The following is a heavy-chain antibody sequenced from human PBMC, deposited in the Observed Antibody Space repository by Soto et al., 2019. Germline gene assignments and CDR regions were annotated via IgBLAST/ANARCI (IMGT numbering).Heavy chain of an antibody. Sequence: ASVKVSCKASGYTFTSYGISWVRQAPGQGLEWMGWISAYNGNTNYAQKLQGRVTMTTDTSTSTAYMELRSLRSDDTAVYYCAVEDPSIAARRSEYYYYYMDVWGKGTTVTVSS. V-gene: IGHV1-18*01. CDR3: AVEDPSIAARRSEYYYYYMDV. J-gene: IGHJ6*03. CDR1: GYTFTSYG. D-gene: IGHD6-6*01. CDR2: ISAYNGNT.